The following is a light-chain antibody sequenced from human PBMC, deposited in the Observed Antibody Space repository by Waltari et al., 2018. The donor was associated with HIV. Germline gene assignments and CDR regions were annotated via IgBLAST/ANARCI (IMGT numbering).Light chain of an antibody. CDR3: TSYISGTTPV. J-gene: IGLJ2*01. V-gene: IGLV2-14*01. CDR2: EVT. CDR1: DLNDYGY. Sequence: QSALTQPASVSGSPGQSIPLPSDLNDYGYVPCYQRHPGKAPTVIIYEVTNRPSGLSNRFSGAKSGNTATLTISGLQPEDEADYFCTSYISGTTPVFGRGTRVTVL.